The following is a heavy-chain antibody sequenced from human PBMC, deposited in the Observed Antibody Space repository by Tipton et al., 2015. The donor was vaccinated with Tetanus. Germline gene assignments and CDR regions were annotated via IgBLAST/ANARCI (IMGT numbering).Heavy chain of an antibody. Sequence: TLSLTCTVTGDSISSSRFYWGWVRLAPGKGPEWIGSIYYRGDTYHSPSLKSRVTVSVDTSKNQFSVTLSSVTAADTALYFCARRSHIGAPVWGQGTLVTVAS. D-gene: IGHD2-21*01. J-gene: IGHJ3*01. CDR2: IYYRGDT. CDR1: GDSISSSRFY. V-gene: IGHV4-39*01. CDR3: ARRSHIGAPV.